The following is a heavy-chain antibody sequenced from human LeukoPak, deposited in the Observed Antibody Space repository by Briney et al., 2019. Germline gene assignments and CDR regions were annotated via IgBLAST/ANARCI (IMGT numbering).Heavy chain of an antibody. V-gene: IGHV4-59*01. Sequence: SETLSLTCTVPGGSISSYYWSWIPEPPGKGPEWVGYTYYSWSTNYNPSLTRRVTISVDTSKNQFSLKLSSVTAADTAVYYCSGASYDSSGVHWGRGTLVTVSS. J-gene: IGHJ4*02. CDR1: GGSISSYY. CDR2: TYYSWST. CDR3: SGASYDSSGVH. D-gene: IGHD3-22*01.